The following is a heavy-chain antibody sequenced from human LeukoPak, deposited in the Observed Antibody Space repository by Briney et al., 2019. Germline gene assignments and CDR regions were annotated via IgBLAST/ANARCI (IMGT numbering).Heavy chain of an antibody. CDR2: IYYSGST. D-gene: IGHD2-2*01. J-gene: IGHJ2*01. Sequence: SETLSLTCTVSGGSISSGGYYWSWIRQPPGKGLEWIGYIYYSGSTYFNPSLKSRVTISVDTSKNQFSLKLSSVTAADTAVYYCARGGDSAEEIVVVPASDGYFDLWGRGTLVTVSS. CDR1: GGSISSGGYY. CDR3: ARGGDSAEEIVVVPASDGYFDL. V-gene: IGHV4-30-4*08.